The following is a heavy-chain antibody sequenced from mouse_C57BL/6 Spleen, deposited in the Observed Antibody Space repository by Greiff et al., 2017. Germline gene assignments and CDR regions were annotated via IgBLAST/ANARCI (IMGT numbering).Heavy chain of an antibody. Sequence: EVQLQQSGPELVKPGASVKIPCKASGYTFTDYNMDWVKQSHGKSLEWIGDINPNNGGTIYNQKFKGKATLTVDKSSSTAYMELRSLTSEDTAVYYCARSGYYGSTGVMDYWGQGTSVTVSS. D-gene: IGHD1-1*01. CDR1: GYTFTDYN. CDR3: ARSGYYGSTGVMDY. V-gene: IGHV1-18*01. CDR2: INPNNGGT. J-gene: IGHJ4*01.